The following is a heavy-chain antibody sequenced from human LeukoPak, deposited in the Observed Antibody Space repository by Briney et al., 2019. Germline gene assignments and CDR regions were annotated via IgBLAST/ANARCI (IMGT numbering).Heavy chain of an antibody. V-gene: IGHV4-34*01. CDR3: ARGRRGEI. J-gene: IGHJ4*02. CDR1: GGSFSGYY. CDR2: INHSGST. D-gene: IGHD5-24*01. Sequence: SETLSLTCAVYGGSFSGYYWSWIRQPPGKGLEWIGEINHSGSTNYNPSLKSRVTISVDTSKNQFPLKLSSVTAADTAVYYCARGRRGEIWGQGTLVTVSS.